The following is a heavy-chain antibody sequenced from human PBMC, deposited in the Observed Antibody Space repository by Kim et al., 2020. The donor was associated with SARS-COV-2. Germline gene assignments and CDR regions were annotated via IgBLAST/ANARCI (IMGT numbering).Heavy chain of an antibody. D-gene: IGHD6-13*01. J-gene: IGHJ5*02. CDR3: ARGGDSSSWLNWFDP. V-gene: IGHV3-30*01. Sequence: DSVKGRFTISRDNSKNTLYLQMNSLRPEDKAVYYCARGGDSSSWLNWFDPWGQGTLVTVSS.